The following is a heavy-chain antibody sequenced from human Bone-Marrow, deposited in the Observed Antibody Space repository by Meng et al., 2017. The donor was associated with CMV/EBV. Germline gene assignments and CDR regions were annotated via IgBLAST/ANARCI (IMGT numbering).Heavy chain of an antibody. Sequence: QITLKASGPALLQPTHTLTLTCTFSGFSLNSNGMGVGWIRQAPGKALEWLALIYWDGDKRYSPSLKSRLTITKDTSNNQVVLTMTNMGPVDTATYFCAHRPTEGLFDYWGQGTLVTVSS. J-gene: IGHJ4*02. CDR1: GFSLNSNGMG. CDR3: AHRPTEGLFDY. CDR2: IYWDGDK. V-gene: IGHV2-5*02.